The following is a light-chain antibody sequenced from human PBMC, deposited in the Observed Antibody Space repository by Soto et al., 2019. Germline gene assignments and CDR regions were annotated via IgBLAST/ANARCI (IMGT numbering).Light chain of an antibody. CDR3: CSYGGSRAV. CDR2: EVS. J-gene: IGLJ7*01. V-gene: IGLV2-23*02. Sequence: QSALTQPASVSGSPGQSITISCTGTSSDVGSHNLVSWYQQHPGQAPKLMIYEVSKRPLGVSARFSASKSGNTASLTISGLEAEDAADYCCSYGGSRAVFGGGTQLTVL. CDR1: SSDVGSHNL.